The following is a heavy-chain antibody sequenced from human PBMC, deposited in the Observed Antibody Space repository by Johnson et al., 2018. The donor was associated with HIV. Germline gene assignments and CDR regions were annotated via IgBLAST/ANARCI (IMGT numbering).Heavy chain of an antibody. CDR3: ARDTRDLDAFDI. D-gene: IGHD2-15*01. V-gene: IGHV3-23*04. CDR2: ISGSGGST. J-gene: IGHJ3*02. CDR1: GFTFSSYA. Sequence: VQVVESGGGLVQPGRSLRLSCAASGFTFSSYAMSWVRQAPGKGLEWVSAISGSGGSTYYADSVKGRFTISRDNSKNTLHLQMNSLRAEDTAVYYCARDTRDLDAFDIWGQGTMVTVSS.